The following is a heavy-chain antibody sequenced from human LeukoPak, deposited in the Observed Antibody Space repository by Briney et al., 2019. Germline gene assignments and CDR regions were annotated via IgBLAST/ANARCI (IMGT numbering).Heavy chain of an antibody. J-gene: IGHJ4*02. D-gene: IGHD5-24*01. CDR2: IGIDSGNT. CDR1: GFRFRVFS. Sequence: GGSLRLSCAAPGFRFRVFSINWVRQAPGRGLEWISYIGIDSGNTNYADSVKGRFTISGDKAKNSLYLQMNSLRVEDTAVYYCARDYKYAFDNWGQGTLVTVSS. CDR3: ARDYKYAFDN. V-gene: IGHV3-48*01.